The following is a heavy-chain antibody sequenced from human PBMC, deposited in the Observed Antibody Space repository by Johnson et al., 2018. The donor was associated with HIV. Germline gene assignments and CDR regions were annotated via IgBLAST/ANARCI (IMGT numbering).Heavy chain of an antibody. D-gene: IGHD4-17*01. CDR2: ISWNGGST. J-gene: IGHJ3*02. Sequence: VQLVESGGGVARPGGSLRLSCAASGFTLTNACMNWIRQAPGQGLEWVSGISWNGGSTGYANSVKGRFTISRDNAKNSLYLQMNSLRAEDTALYYCARANSYGDYRAKAFDIWGQGTMVTVSS. CDR1: GFTLTNAC. CDR3: ARANSYGDYRAKAFDI. V-gene: IGHV3-20*04.